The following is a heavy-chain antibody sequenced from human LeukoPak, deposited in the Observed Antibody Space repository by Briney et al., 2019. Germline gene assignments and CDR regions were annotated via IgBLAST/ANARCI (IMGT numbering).Heavy chain of an antibody. CDR2: IIPILGIA. J-gene: IGHJ4*02. V-gene: IGHV1-69*04. CDR1: GGTFSSYA. D-gene: IGHD6-6*01. CDR3: ARAGIAARPNYFDY. Sequence: GASVKVSCKASGGTFSSYAISWVRQAPGQGLEWMGRIIPILGIANYAQKFQGRVTITVDKSTSTAYMELSSLRSEDTAVYYCARAGIAARPNYFDYWGQGTLVTVSS.